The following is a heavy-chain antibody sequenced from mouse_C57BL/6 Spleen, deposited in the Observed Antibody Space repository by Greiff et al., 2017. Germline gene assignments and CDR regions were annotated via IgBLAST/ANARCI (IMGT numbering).Heavy chain of an antibody. J-gene: IGHJ4*01. D-gene: IGHD1-1*02. CDR2: ISSGSSTI. CDR3: ARGIWGLYAMDC. CDR1: GFTFSDYG. V-gene: IGHV5-17*01. Sequence: DVQLQESGGGLVKPGGSLKLSCAASGFTFSDYGMHWVRQAPEKGLEWVAYISSGSSTIYYADTVKGRFTISRDNAKNTLFLQMTSLSSEYTAMYYCARGIWGLYAMDCWGQGTSVTVSS.